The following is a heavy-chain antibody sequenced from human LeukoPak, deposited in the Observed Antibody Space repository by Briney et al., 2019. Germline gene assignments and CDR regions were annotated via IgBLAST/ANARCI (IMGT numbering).Heavy chain of an antibody. D-gene: IGHD3-10*01. CDR1: GFTFSIHG. CDR3: ARVGRGLYSMDV. J-gene: IGHJ6*02. V-gene: IGHV3-48*02. CDR2: IINSGGTI. Sequence: GGSLRLSCAASGFTFSIHGMNWVRQTPGKGLEWVSYIINSGGTIYYADSEQGRFTISRDNAKNSLYLQMNSLRDEDTAVYYCARVGRGLYSMDVWGQGTTVTVSS.